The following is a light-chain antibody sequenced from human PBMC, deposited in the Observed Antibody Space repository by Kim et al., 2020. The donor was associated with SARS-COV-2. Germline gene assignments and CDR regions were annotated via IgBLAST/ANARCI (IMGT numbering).Light chain of an antibody. CDR1: QGVSNY. CDR3: HQRSSWPGT. CDR2: DAS. Sequence: EIVLTQSPATLSLSPGDRATLSFRASQGVSNYLAWYQQKPGQAPRLLISDASNRATGIPARFSGSGSGTDFTLTISSLEPEDFTFYYCHQRSSWPGTFGQGTKVDIK. J-gene: IGKJ1*01. V-gene: IGKV3-11*01.